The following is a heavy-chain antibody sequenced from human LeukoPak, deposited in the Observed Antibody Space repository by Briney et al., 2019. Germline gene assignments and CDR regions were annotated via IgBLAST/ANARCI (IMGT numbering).Heavy chain of an antibody. Sequence: GRSLRLSCAAPGFYFSRYAMSWVRQAQRKGLEWVSAISGSGGSTYYADSVKGQFTISRDNSKNTLYLQMNSLRAEDTAVYYCAKAPGYYYDSSGIFDYWGQGTLVTVSS. D-gene: IGHD3-22*01. CDR3: AKAPGYYYDSSGIFDY. CDR2: ISGSGGST. J-gene: IGHJ4*02. V-gene: IGHV3-23*01. CDR1: GFYFSRYA.